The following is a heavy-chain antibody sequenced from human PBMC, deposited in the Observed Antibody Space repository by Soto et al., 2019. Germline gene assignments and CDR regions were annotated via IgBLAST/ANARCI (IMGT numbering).Heavy chain of an antibody. CDR3: ANWYSTTPRPTFYP. CDR2: INPNTGDT. Sequence: QVQLLQSGAEVRKPGASVRVSCEASGYTLSDYFMQWVRQAPGQGPEWMGWINPNTGDTHYAKKFKGRVTMTRDTSINTPYMGLSSLSSDDTAVYYWANWYSTTPRPTFYPWGQGTMVTVSS. J-gene: IGHJ5*02. D-gene: IGHD6-13*01. CDR1: GYTLSDYF. V-gene: IGHV1-2*02.